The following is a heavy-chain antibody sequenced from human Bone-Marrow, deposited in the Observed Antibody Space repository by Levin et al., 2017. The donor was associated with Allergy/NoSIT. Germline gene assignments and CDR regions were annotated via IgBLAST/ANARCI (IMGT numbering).Heavy chain of an antibody. CDR1: GGSIGSHY. V-gene: IGHV4-59*11. CDR2: IYPPGTT. D-gene: IGHD2-21*01. CDR3: ARDGAFVPFDY. J-gene: IGHJ4*02. Sequence: SETLSLTCTVSGGSIGSHYWSWVRHSPEKGLEWIGYIYPPGTTKYNPSLKSRVTVSVDTSKNQFSLKLTSVTAADTAVYYCARDGAFVPFDYWGQGILFTVSS.